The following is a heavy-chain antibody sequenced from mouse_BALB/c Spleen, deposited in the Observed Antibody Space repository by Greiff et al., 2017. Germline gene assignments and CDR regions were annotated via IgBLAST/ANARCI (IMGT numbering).Heavy chain of an antibody. CDR2: ISYSGST. D-gene: IGHD1-1*01. J-gene: IGHJ4*01. CDR3: ARDYYGSPYYYAMDY. Sequence: DVQLQESGPGLVKPSQSLSLTCTVTGYSITSDYAWNWIRQFPGNKLEWMGYISYSGSTSYNPSLKSRISITRDTSKNQFFLQLNSVTTEDTATYYCARDYYGSPYYYAMDYWGQGTSVTVSS. V-gene: IGHV3-2*02. CDR1: GYSITSDYA.